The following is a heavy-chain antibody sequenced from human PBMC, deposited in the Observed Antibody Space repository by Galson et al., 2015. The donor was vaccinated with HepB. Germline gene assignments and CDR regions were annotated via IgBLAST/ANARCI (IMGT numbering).Heavy chain of an antibody. CDR2: TWYDGTDK. CDR1: GFNFGSYG. Sequence: LRLSCAASGFNFGSYGMHWVRQAPGKGLEWVAVTWYDGTDKKYAESVKGRFTISRDNSKNTLYLQMNSVRVEDTAVYYCVKDRGMGSAWHVLEHWGQGALVTVSS. V-gene: IGHV3-33*06. CDR3: VKDRGMGSAWHVLEH. D-gene: IGHD3-10*02. J-gene: IGHJ4*02.